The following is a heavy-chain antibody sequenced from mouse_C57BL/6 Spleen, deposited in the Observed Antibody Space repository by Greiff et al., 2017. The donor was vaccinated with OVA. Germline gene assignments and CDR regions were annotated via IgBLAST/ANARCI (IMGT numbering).Heavy chain of an antibody. CDR3: SRGCYGSSFGHY. Sequence: QVQLQQPGAELVRPGSSVKLSCKASGYTFTSYWMDWVKQRPGQGLEWIGNIYPSDSETHYNQKFKDKATLPVDKSSSTAYMQLSSLTSEDSAVYFCSRGCYGSSFGHYWGQGTTLTVSS. J-gene: IGHJ2*01. V-gene: IGHV1-61*01. D-gene: IGHD1-1*01. CDR1: GYTFTSYW. CDR2: IYPSDSET.